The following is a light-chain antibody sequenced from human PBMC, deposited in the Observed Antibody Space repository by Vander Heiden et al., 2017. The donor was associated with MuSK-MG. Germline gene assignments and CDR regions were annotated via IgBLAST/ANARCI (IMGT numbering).Light chain of an antibody. CDR3: AAWDDSLNVVV. V-gene: IGLV1-44*01. CDR1: SSNIGSNT. Sequence: QSVLTQPPSASGTPGQRVTISCSGSSSNIGSNTVNWYQQLPGTAPKLLIDRNKQRPSGVPDRFSGSKSGTSASLAISGLQSEDEADYYCAAWDDSLNVVVFGGGTKLTVL. J-gene: IGLJ2*01. CDR2: RNK.